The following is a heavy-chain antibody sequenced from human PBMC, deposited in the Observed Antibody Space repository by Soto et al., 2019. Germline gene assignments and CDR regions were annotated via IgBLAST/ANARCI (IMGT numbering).Heavy chain of an antibody. Sequence: SQTLSLTCAISGDSVSSNSAAWNWIRQSPSRGLEWLGRTYYRSKWYNDYAVSVKSRITINPDTSKNQFSLQLNSVTPEDTAVYYCARAAVAGTYWGAWFDPWGQGTLVTVSS. D-gene: IGHD6-19*01. J-gene: IGHJ5*02. CDR1: GDSVSSNSAA. CDR2: TYYRSKWYN. CDR3: ARAAVAGTYWGAWFDP. V-gene: IGHV6-1*01.